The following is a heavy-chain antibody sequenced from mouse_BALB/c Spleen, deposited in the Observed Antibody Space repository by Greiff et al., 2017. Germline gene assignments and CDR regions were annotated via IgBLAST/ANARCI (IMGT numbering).Heavy chain of an antibody. V-gene: IGHV3-2*02. J-gene: IGHJ4*01. CDR2: ISYSGST. Sequence: VQLQQSGPGLVKPSQSLSLTCTVTGYSITSDYAWNWIRQFPGNKLEWMGYISYSGSTSYNPSLKSRISITRDTSKNQFFLQLNSVTTEDTATYYCATEGVYDYDGAMDYWGQGTSVTVSS. CDR1: GYSITSDYA. D-gene: IGHD2-4*01. CDR3: ATEGVYDYDGAMDY.